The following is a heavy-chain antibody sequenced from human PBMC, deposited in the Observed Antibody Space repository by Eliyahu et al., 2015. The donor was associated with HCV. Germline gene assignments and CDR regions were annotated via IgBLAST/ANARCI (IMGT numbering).Heavy chain of an antibody. CDR2: SSGSGDKT. V-gene: IGHV3-23*01. CDR3: AKRDHYDTNTYAPLFDS. Sequence: EVQLLESGGGLVQPGGSLRLSCAASGFTFSGYAMAWVRQAPGKGLGWVAASSGSGDKTFYTDSVRGRFTISRDNSKNTLYLQMNSLRAEDTATYYCAKRDHYDTNTYAPLFDSWGQGTLVIVSS. D-gene: IGHD3-9*01. J-gene: IGHJ4*02. CDR1: GFTFSGYA.